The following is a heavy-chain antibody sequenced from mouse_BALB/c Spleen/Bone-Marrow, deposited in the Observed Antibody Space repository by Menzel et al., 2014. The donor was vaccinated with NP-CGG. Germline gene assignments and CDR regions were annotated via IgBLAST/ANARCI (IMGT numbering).Heavy chain of an antibody. D-gene: IGHD3-2*01. CDR2: IDPETGGT. CDR1: GYTFTDYE. J-gene: IGHJ3*01. Sequence: VQLQQPGAELVRPGASVTLSCKASGYTFTDYEMHWLKQTPVHGLEWIGAIDPETGGTAYNQKFKGRATLTTDKSSSTAYMELRSLTSEDSAVYYCTRLDSSGYGAYWGQGTLVTVSA. V-gene: IGHV1-15*01. CDR3: TRLDSSGYGAY.